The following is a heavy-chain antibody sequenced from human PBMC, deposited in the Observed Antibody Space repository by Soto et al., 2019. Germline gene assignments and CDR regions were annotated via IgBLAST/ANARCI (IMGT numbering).Heavy chain of an antibody. CDR1: GYTFTSYD. J-gene: IGHJ6*02. D-gene: IGHD3-22*01. V-gene: IGHV1-18*04. CDR3: ARVTYDSSGYYLYYYGMDV. CDR2: ISAYNGNT. Sequence: ASVKVSCKASGYTFTSYDIGWVRQAPGQGLDWMGWISAYNGNTNYAQKLQGRVTMTTDTSTSTAYMELRSLRSDDTAVYYCARVTYDSSGYYLYYYGMDVWGQGTTVTVSS.